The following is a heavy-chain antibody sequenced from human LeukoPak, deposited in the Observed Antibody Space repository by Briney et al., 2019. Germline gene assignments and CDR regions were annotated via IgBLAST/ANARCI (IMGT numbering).Heavy chain of an antibody. CDR3: ARVVVVAATNWFDP. Sequence: ASVKVSCKASGYTFTSYDINWVRPATGQGLEWMGWMNPNSGNTGYAQKFQGRVTMTRNTSISTAYMELSSLRSEDTAVYYCARVVVVAATNWFDPWGQGTLVTVSS. D-gene: IGHD2-15*01. V-gene: IGHV1-8*01. CDR1: GYTFTSYD. CDR2: MNPNSGNT. J-gene: IGHJ5*02.